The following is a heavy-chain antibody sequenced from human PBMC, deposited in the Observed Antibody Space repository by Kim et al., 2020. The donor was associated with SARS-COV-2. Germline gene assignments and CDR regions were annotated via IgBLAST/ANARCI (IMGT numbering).Heavy chain of an antibody. V-gene: IGHV3-30*04. D-gene: IGHD6-19*01. CDR3: AREVGIAVAGYDAFDI. Sequence: GGSLRLSCAASGFTFSSYAMHWVRQAPGKGLEWVAVISYDGSNKYYADSVKGRFTISRDNSKNTLYLQMNSLRAEDTAVYYCAREVGIAVAGYDAFDIW. CDR1: GFTFSSYA. J-gene: IGHJ3*02. CDR2: ISYDGSNK.